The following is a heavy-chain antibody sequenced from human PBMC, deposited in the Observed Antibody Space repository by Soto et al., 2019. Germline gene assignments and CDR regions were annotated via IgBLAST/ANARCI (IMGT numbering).Heavy chain of an antibody. CDR3: ATERPYT. D-gene: IGHD2-21*01. CDR1: GFTFSTYA. CDR2: ISNDGTNK. J-gene: IGHJ5*02. Sequence: QEQLVESGGGVVQPGRSLRLSCEASGFTFSTYAIHWVRQAPGKGLEWVAVISNDGTNKQYADSVKGRFTISRDNSRNTLYLEMDSLIPEDTAVYYCATERPYTWVQGTLVTVSS. V-gene: IGHV3-30*04.